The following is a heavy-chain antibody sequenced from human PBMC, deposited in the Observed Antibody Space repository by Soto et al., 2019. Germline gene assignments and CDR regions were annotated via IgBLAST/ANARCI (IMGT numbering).Heavy chain of an antibody. V-gene: IGHV3-23*01. CDR3: AKDRRATPTYSRKNWFDP. D-gene: IGHD6-13*01. CDR1: GFTFSSYA. CDR2: IRGGGGST. Sequence: PGGSLRLSCAASGFTFSSYAMSWVRQAPGKGLEWVSAIRGGGGSTYYADSVKGRFTISRDNAKNTLYLQMNSLRAEDTAVYYCAKDRRATPTYSRKNWFDPWGQGTLVTVSS. J-gene: IGHJ5*02.